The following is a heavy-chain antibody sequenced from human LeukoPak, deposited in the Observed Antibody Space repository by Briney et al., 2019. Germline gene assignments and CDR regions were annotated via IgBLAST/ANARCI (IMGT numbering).Heavy chain of an antibody. CDR1: GFTVTSNY. Sequence: GGSLRLSCAASGFTVTSNYMSWVRQAPGKGLEWVSLIYNDGSRTYYADSVRGRFTISRDTSEGTVYLQMDSLRPEDTAVYYCATDGYHYSDYWGQGTLVTVSS. CDR3: ATDGYHYSDY. V-gene: IGHV3-53*01. D-gene: IGHD5-12*01. CDR2: IYNDGSRT. J-gene: IGHJ4*02.